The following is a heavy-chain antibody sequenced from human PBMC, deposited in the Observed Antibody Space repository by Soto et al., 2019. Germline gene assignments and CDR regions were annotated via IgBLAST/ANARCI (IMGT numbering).Heavy chain of an antibody. V-gene: IGHV3-23*01. CDR3: AKGSGHNYVNYFDC. CDR1: GFPLRSYA. CDR2: ISGSGDTT. J-gene: IGHJ4*02. Sequence: GGSLRLSCAASGFPLRSYAMSWVRQAPGKGLEWVSFISGSGDTTYYTDSVKGRFIISRDNSKNTLFLQMNSLRAEDTAVYYCAKGSGHNYVNYFDCWGQGTLVTVSS. D-gene: IGHD5-18*01.